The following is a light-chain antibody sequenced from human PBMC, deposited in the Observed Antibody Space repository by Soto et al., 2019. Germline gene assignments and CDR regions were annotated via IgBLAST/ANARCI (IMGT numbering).Light chain of an antibody. CDR1: QSVSSN. CDR2: GAS. J-gene: IGKJ2*01. CDR3: QQYNNWPPYT. V-gene: IGKV3-15*01. Sequence: EIVMTQSPATLSVSTGERATLPCRASQSVSSNLAWYQQKPGQAPRLLIYGASTRATGIPARFSGSGSGTEFTLTISSLQSEDFAVYYCQQYNNWPPYTLGQGTKLEIK.